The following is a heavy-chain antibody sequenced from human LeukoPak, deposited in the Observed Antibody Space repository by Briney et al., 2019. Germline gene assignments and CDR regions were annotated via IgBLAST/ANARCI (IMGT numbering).Heavy chain of an antibody. D-gene: IGHD5-24*01. CDR1: GGSISSSSYY. CDR2: IYYSGST. V-gene: IGHV4-39*01. CDR3: ARHTPYQPRGMATIKRGREYFQH. Sequence: PSETLSLTCTVSGGSISSSSYYWGWIRQPPGKGLEWIGSIYYSGSTYYNPSLKSRVTISVDTSKNQFSLKLSSVTAADTAVYYCARHTPYQPRGMATIKRGREYFQHWGQGTLVTVSS. J-gene: IGHJ1*01.